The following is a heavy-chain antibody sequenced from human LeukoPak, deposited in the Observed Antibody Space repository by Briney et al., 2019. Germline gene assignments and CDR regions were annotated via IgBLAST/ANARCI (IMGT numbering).Heavy chain of an antibody. D-gene: IGHD3-9*01. CDR1: GYTFTSYY. J-gene: IGHJ4*02. CDR2: INPSGGST. V-gene: IGHV1-46*01. CDR3: VTNFDPDVD. Sequence: ASVKVSCKASGYTFTSYYMHWVRQAPGQGLEWMGIINPSGGSTSYAQKFQGRVTMTRDTSTSTVYMELRSLLSDDTAVYYCVTNFDPDVDWGQGTLVTVSS.